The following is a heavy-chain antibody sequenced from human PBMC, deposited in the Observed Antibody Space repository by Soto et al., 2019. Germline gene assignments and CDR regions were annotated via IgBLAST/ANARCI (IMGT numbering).Heavy chain of an antibody. CDR1: GGSMSSDRYY. V-gene: IGHV4-39*01. D-gene: IGHD2-15*01. CDR2: TYYSGTT. Sequence: QLQLQESGPGLLKPSETLSLTCTVSGGSMSSDRYYWGWIRQPPGKGLEWIGRTYYSGTTYYNPSLTSRVTISVDTTGNQSALRLSSATAADTAVYYCALFCSGGSCYGTAFWYFDLWGRGALVTVSS. J-gene: IGHJ2*01. CDR3: ALFCSGGSCYGTAFWYFDL.